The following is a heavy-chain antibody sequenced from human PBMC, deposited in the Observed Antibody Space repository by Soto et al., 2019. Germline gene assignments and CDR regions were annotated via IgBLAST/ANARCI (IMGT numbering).Heavy chain of an antibody. D-gene: IGHD6-6*01. CDR2: IYYSGST. CDR1: GFSISSTSYY. J-gene: IGHJ4*02. CDR3: ARRLRQLVGGYYFDY. Sequence: SETLSLTCTFSGFSISSTSYYWGWIRQPPGKGLEWIGSIYYSGSTYYNPSLKSRVTISVDTSKNQFSLKLSSVTAADTAVYYCARRLRQLVGGYYFDYWGQGTLVTVSS. V-gene: IGHV4-39*01.